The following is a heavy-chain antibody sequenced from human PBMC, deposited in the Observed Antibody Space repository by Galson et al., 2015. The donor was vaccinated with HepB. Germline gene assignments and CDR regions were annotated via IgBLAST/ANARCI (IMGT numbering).Heavy chain of an antibody. Sequence: SLRLSCAASGFTYSSYAMSWVRQAPGKGLEWVSVISGSSGSTYYADSMKGRFIISRDNSKNTLYLQMNSLRGEDTAVYYCAKGGEPAAAAGLDYWGQGTLVTVSS. CDR1: GFTYSSYA. CDR3: AKGGEPAAAAGLDY. D-gene: IGHD6-13*01. CDR2: ISGSSGST. V-gene: IGHV3-23*01. J-gene: IGHJ4*02.